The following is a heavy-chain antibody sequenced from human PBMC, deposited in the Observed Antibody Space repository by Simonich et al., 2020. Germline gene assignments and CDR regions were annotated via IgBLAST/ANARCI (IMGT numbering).Heavy chain of an antibody. CDR3: ARVGYSNYYYYGMDV. V-gene: IGHV4-38-2*01. J-gene: IGHJ6*02. D-gene: IGHD6-13*01. CDR1: GYSLSSGYY. Sequence: QVQLQESGPGLVKPSETLSLTCAVSGYSLSSGYYWGWIRKPPGKRLEWLGVIYHSRAPYYNPALKIRVTRSVDTSKNQFSLKLSSVTAAATAVYYCARVGYSNYYYYGMDVWGQGTTVTVSS. CDR2: IYHSRAP.